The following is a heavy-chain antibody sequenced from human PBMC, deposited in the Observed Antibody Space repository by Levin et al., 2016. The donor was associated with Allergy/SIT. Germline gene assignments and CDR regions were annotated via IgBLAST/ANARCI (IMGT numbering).Heavy chain of an antibody. CDR1: GFTFSSNG. V-gene: IGHV3-23*01. Sequence: GESLKISCAASGFTFSSNGMTWVRQAPGKGLEWISTIGPTGGDTYYADSVRGRFTISRDNSKNTLNLQMNSLRANDTAVYYCAKGGRLHLTDYWGQGTLVTVSS. J-gene: IGHJ4*02. D-gene: IGHD1-26*01. CDR2: IGPTGGDT. CDR3: AKGGRLHLTDY.